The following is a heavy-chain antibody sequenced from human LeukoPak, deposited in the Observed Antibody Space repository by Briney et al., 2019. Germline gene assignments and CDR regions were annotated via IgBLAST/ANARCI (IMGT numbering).Heavy chain of an antibody. J-gene: IGHJ3*02. Sequence: SETLSLTCTVSGGSISSYYWSWIRQPPGKGLEWIGYIYYSGSSNYNPSLKSRVTISVDTSKNQFSLKLSSVTAADTAVYYCARVYYDSGGAFDIWGQGTMVTVSS. D-gene: IGHD3-22*01. CDR3: ARVYYDSGGAFDI. V-gene: IGHV4-59*01. CDR2: IYYSGSS. CDR1: GGSISSYY.